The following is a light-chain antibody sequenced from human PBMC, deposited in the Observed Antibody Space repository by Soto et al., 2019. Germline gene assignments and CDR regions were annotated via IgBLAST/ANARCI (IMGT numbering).Light chain of an antibody. J-gene: IGKJ1*01. CDR2: KAS. CDR1: QTISSW. CDR3: LQDYNYPRT. V-gene: IGKV1-5*03. Sequence: DIQMTQSPSTLSASVGDRVTITYRASQTISSWLALYQQKPGKAPKLLIYKASTLKSGVPSRFSGSGSGTDFTLTISSLQPEDFATYYCLQDYNYPRTFGLGTKVDIK.